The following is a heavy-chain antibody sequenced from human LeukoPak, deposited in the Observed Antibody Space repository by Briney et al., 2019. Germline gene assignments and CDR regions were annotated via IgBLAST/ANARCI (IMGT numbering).Heavy chain of an antibody. CDR1: GGSISSYY. J-gene: IGHJ4*02. CDR3: ESTNSDFWSGYQPFDY. V-gene: IGHV4-59*01. CDR2: IYYRGST. D-gene: IGHD3-3*01. Sequence: SETLSLTCTVSGGSISSYYGSLIRQPPGKGLEWIGYIYYRGSTNYNPSLKRRVTISVDKSKNQFSLNLRSRTASDTAAYYCESTNSDFWSGYQPFDYWGQGTLVTVSS.